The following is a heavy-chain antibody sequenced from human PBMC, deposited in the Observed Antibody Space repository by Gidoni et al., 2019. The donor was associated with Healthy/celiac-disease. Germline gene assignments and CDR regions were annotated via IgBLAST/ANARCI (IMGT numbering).Heavy chain of an antibody. D-gene: IGHD2-15*01. CDR3: AREGAGYCSGGSCSHDAFDI. V-gene: IGHV4-59*11. Sequence: QVQLQASGPGLVTPSEPLSITCTVSDGSISRHYRRWIRQPPGKGLEGIGYIYYSGSTNYNPSIKSRVTISVDTSKNQFSLKLSSVTAADTAVYYCAREGAGYCSGGSCSHDAFDIWGQGTMVTVSS. CDR2: IYYSGST. J-gene: IGHJ3*02. CDR1: DGSISRHY.